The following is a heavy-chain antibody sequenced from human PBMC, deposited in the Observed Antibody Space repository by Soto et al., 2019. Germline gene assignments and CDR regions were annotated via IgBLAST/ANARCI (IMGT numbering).Heavy chain of an antibody. D-gene: IGHD6-13*01. Sequence: EVQLLESGGGLVQPGGSLRLSCTASGFTFSRHAMTWVRQAPGKGLEWVSGLSDSGGSIYYADSVKGRFTISRDTSMNTLDLQMNTLRAEDTAIYYCAKVSSSWYAGFFYLLGQGTLVTVSS. CDR2: LSDSGGSI. CDR1: GFTFSRHA. V-gene: IGHV3-23*01. J-gene: IGHJ5*02. CDR3: AKVSSSWYAGFFYL.